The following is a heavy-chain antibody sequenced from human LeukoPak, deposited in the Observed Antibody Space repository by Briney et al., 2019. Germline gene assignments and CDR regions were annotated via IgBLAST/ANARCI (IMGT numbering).Heavy chain of an antibody. J-gene: IGHJ4*02. D-gene: IGHD6-19*01. CDR3: ANRIAVAGTVY. V-gene: IGHV3-21*01. CDR2: ISSSSSYI. Sequence: GGSLRLSCAVSGFTFSTYSMNWVRQAPGKGLEWVSSISSSSSYIYYADSVKGRFTISRDNAKNSLYLQMNSLRVEDTAVYYCANRIAVAGTVYWGQGTLVTVSS. CDR1: GFTFSTYS.